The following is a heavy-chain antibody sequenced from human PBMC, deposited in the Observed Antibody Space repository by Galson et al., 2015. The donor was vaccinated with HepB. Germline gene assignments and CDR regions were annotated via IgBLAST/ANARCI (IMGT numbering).Heavy chain of an antibody. J-gene: IGHJ4*02. Sequence: SLRLSCAASGFTFSSYAMHWVRQAPGKGLEWVAVISYDGSNTYYADSVRGRLTISRDSSKNTLYLEMNSLRAEDTAIYYCARASGIAVAGESFDYWGQGTLVTVSS. D-gene: IGHD6-19*01. CDR1: GFTFSSYA. CDR3: ARASGIAVAGESFDY. CDR2: ISYDGSNT. V-gene: IGHV3-30-3*01.